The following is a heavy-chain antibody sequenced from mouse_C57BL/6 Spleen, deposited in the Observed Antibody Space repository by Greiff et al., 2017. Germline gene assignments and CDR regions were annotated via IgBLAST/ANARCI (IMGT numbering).Heavy chain of an antibody. CDR1: GYAFSSYW. CDR2: IYPGDGDT. V-gene: IGHV1-80*01. CDR3: AIMMTAGYYYAMDY. Sequence: VKLVESGAELVKPGASVKLSCKASGYAFSSYWMNWVKQRTGKGLEWIGQIYPGDGDTNYNGKFKGKATLTADKSSSTAYMQLSSLTSEDSAVYFWAIMMTAGYYYAMDYWGQGTSVTVSS. D-gene: IGHD2-4*01. J-gene: IGHJ4*01.